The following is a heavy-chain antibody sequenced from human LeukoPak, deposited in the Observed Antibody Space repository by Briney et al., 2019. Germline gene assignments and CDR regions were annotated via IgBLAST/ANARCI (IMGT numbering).Heavy chain of an antibody. Sequence: SGTLSLTCAVSGGSISSSNWWSWVRQPPGKGLEWIGEIYHSGSTNYNPSLKSRVTISVDKSKNQFSLKLSSVTAADTAVYYCASITMVRGVIIRFDYWGQGTLVTVSS. D-gene: IGHD3-10*01. J-gene: IGHJ4*02. CDR3: ASITMVRGVIIRFDY. CDR2: IYHSGST. V-gene: IGHV4-4*02. CDR1: GGSISSSNW.